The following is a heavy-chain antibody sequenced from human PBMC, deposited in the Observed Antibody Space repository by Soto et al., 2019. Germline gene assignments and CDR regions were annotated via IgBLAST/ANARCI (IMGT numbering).Heavy chain of an antibody. CDR2: INHAGST. Sequence: QVQLQESGPGLVKPSETLSLTCTVSGDSISGFYWSWIRQPPGKGLEWIGYINHAGSTYYNPSLQSRITISLDSSKNQFSLILTSVIAADTAVYFCATFRRNYFDNWGQGTLVTVSS. CDR3: ATFRRNYFDN. V-gene: IGHV4-59*01. J-gene: IGHJ4*02. D-gene: IGHD3-16*01. CDR1: GDSISGFY.